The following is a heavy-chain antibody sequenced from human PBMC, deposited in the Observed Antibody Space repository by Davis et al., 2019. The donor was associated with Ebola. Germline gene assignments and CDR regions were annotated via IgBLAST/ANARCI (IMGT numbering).Heavy chain of an antibody. V-gene: IGHV4-39*01. CDR1: GGSISPSRYS. D-gene: IGHD6-13*01. CDR3: ARRQTDAAGSYWYFDL. Sequence: SETLSLTCTVSGGSISPSRYSWGCCRKPPGKELKCIGSIYYSGSTYYNPSLKSRVTISVDTSKNQFSLKLSSVTAADTAVYYCARRQTDAAGSYWYFDLWGRGTLVTVSS. J-gene: IGHJ2*01. CDR2: IYYSGST.